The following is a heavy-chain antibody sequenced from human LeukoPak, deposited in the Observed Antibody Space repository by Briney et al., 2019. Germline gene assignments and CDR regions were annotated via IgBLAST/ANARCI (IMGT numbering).Heavy chain of an antibody. Sequence: GGSLRLSCAASGFTFSTYAMTWVRQAPGKGLEWVSSISGSGGSTYYAGSVKGRFTISRDTSKNTLYLQMNSLRAEDTAVYFCVKSGYNRFDYWGQGTLVTVSS. CDR1: GFTFSTYA. V-gene: IGHV3-23*01. J-gene: IGHJ4*02. CDR3: VKSGYNRFDY. D-gene: IGHD5-24*01. CDR2: ISGSGGST.